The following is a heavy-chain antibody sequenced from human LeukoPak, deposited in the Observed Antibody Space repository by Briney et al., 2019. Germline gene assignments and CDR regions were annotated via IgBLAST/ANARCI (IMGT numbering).Heavy chain of an antibody. CDR1: GFTFGGYW. J-gene: IGHJ4*02. Sequence: GGSLRLSCAGSGFTFGGYWMSWVRQAPRKGPEWVANMDQDGSEINYLDSVKGRFTISRDNAKNALYLWMNSLRADDTAVYYCARDRGYSAFDSWGQGVLATVSS. CDR3: ARDRGYSAFDS. CDR2: MDQDGSEI. D-gene: IGHD4-23*01. V-gene: IGHV3-7*01.